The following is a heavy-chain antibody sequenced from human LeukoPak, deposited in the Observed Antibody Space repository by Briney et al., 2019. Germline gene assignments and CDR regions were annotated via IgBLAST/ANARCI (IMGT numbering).Heavy chain of an antibody. V-gene: IGHV1-58*02. D-gene: IGHD5-12*01. CDR3: AALGLGYSGYDEWGQGTYYFDY. Sequence: GASVKVSCKASGFTFTSSAMQWVRQARGQRLEWIGWIVVGSGNTNYAQKFQERVTITRDMSTSTAYMELSSLRSEDTAVYYCAALGLGYSGYDEWGQGTYYFDYWGQGTLVTVSS. CDR1: GFTFTSSA. J-gene: IGHJ4*02. CDR2: IVVGSGNT.